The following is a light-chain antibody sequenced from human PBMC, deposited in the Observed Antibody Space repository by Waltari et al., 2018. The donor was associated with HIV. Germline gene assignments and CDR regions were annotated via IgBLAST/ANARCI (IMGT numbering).Light chain of an antibody. J-gene: IGLJ1*01. CDR3: YSYAGANTFI. V-gene: IGLV2-8*01. Sequence: QSALAQPPSASGSLGQSVTISCTGTSDNIGYYNYVSWFQQHPGKPPKVIIYEVNTRPSGVPDRFYGSMSGNTASLTVSGLQAEDEADYYCYSYAGANTFIFGTGTKVIVL. CDR1: SDNIGYYNY. CDR2: EVN.